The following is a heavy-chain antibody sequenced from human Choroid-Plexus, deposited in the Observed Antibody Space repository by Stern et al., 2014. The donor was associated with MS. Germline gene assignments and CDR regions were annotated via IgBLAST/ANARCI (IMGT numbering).Heavy chain of an antibody. V-gene: IGHV3-30*18. J-gene: IGHJ4*02. CDR2: ISYDGSDK. Sequence: VQLEESGGGVAQPGRPLILSCADSGFTFSNFGMHWVRQAPGKGLEWVALISYDGSDKYYADSVKGRFTIFRDNSKNTLYMHMNSLRAEDTAVYYCAKDRQWSTYFFDYWGQGSLVTVSS. CDR1: GFTFSNFG. CDR3: AKDRQWSTYFFDY. D-gene: IGHD2-15*01.